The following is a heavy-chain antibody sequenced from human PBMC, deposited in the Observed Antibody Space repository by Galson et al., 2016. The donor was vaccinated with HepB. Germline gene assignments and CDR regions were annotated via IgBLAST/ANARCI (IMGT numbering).Heavy chain of an antibody. J-gene: IGHJ5*02. D-gene: IGHD2-15*01. CDR3: AKRYCSGGSCYHVDH. CDR1: GFTFDDYA. CDR2: ISWNSGSI. V-gene: IGHV3-9*01. Sequence: SLRLSCAASGFTFDDYAMHWVRQAPGKGLEWVSGISWNSGSIGYADSVRGRFTISRDNAKNSLYLQMNSLRAEDTAVYYCAKRYCSGGSCYHVDHWGQGTLVTVSS.